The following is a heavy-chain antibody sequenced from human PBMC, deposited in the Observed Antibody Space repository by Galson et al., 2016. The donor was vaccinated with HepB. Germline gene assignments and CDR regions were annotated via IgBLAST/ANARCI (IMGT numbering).Heavy chain of an antibody. CDR1: GFTLSSYW. CDR3: VKATYYYDSSGFFAGAFDF. CDR2: ISWNSDNK. D-gene: IGHD3-22*01. J-gene: IGHJ3*01. Sequence: SLRLSCAASGFTLSSYWMSWVRQAPGKGLEWVAGISWNSDNKGYADSVKGRFTISRDNAKNSLFLQMNSLRCDDTALYYCVKATYYYDSSGFFAGAFDFWGLGTMVTVSS. V-gene: IGHV3-9*01.